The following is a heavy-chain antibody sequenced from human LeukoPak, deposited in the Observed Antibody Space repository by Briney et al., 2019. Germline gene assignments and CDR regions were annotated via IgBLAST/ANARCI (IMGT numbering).Heavy chain of an antibody. Sequence: GGSLRLSCAASGFIFSNYAMSWVRQAPGKGLEWVSAISGGGGSTYYADSVKGRFTISRDNAKNSLYLQMNSLRAEDTAVYYCARLGGDAFDIWGQGTMVTVSS. V-gene: IGHV3-23*01. J-gene: IGHJ3*02. CDR1: GFIFSNYA. CDR2: ISGGGGST. D-gene: IGHD3-10*01. CDR3: ARLGGDAFDI.